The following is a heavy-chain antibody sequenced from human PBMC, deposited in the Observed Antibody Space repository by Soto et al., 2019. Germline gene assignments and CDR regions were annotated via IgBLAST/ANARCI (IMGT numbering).Heavy chain of an antibody. CDR2: FDPEDGET. J-gene: IGHJ5*02. CDR3: ATAPYCSGGSCYWFDH. Sequence: GASVKVSCKVSGYTLTELSMHWVRQAPGKGLEWMGGFDPEDGETIYAQKFQGRVTMTEDTSTDTAYMELSSLRSEDTAVYYCATAPYCSGGSCYWFDHWGQGTLVTVSS. CDR1: GYTLTELS. V-gene: IGHV1-24*01. D-gene: IGHD2-15*01.